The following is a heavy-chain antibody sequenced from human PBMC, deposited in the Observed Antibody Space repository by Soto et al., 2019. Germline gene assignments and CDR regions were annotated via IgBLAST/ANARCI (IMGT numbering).Heavy chain of an antibody. D-gene: IGHD6-13*01. Sequence: PSETLSLTCTVSGDSISTYYWSWIRQPAGRGMEWIGRIHTTENTNYNPSLKSRVTMSIDTSNNQFSLKLTSLTAADTAVYYCARALSSKAGLYFDHWGQGTLVT. CDR1: GDSISTYY. V-gene: IGHV4-4*07. CDR2: IHTTENT. CDR3: ARALSSKAGLYFDH. J-gene: IGHJ4*02.